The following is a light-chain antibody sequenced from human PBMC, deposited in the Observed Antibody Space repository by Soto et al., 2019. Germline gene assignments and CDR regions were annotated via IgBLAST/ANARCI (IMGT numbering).Light chain of an antibody. Sequence: DIQMTQSPSSLSASVGDRVTITCRASQGISNYLAWYQQKPGKVPKLLIYAASTLQSGVPSRFSGSGSGTDFTLTISSLQPEDVATYSCQKYNSEPITSGQGTRLEIK. V-gene: IGKV1-27*01. CDR1: QGISNY. CDR2: AAS. J-gene: IGKJ5*01. CDR3: QKYNSEPIT.